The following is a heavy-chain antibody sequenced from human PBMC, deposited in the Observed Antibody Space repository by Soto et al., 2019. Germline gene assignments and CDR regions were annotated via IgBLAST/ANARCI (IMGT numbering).Heavy chain of an antibody. CDR1: GDSVSSNSAA. J-gene: IGHJ3*02. Sequence: KQSQTLSLTCAISGDSVSSNSAAWHWIRQSPSRGLEWLGRTYYRSKWYNDYAVSVKSRITINPDTSKNKFSLQLNSVTPEDTAVYYCARGEGELGIAVAGTFSGAFDIWGQGTMVTVSS. CDR2: TYYRSKWYN. D-gene: IGHD6-19*01. CDR3: ARGEGELGIAVAGTFSGAFDI. V-gene: IGHV6-1*01.